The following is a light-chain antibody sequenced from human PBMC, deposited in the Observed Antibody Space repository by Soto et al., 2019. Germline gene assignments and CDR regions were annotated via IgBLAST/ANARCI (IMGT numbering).Light chain of an antibody. Sequence: DIQMTQSPSTLSASVGDRVTITCRASQSISTWLAWYQQKPGKAPKLLIYKASNLEGGVPSRFSGSGSGTEFTLTISSLQPDDFATYYCQQTYVSPPTFGGGTKVEIK. J-gene: IGKJ4*01. CDR1: QSISTW. CDR2: KAS. CDR3: QQTYVSPPT. V-gene: IGKV1-5*03.